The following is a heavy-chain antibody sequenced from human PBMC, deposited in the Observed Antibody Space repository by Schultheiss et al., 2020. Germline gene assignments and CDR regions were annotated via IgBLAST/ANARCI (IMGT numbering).Heavy chain of an antibody. V-gene: IGHV1-18*04. Sequence: ASVKVSCKASGYTFTSYGISWVRQAPGQGLEWMGWINPNSGGTNYAQKLQGRVTMTTDTSTSTAYMELSSLRSEDTAVYYCARDRYIPPIDIVVVPAAGGYYGMDVWGQGTTVTV. CDR3: ARDRYIPPIDIVVVPAAGGYYGMDV. CDR2: INPNSGGT. CDR1: GYTFTSYG. J-gene: IGHJ6*02. D-gene: IGHD2-2*01.